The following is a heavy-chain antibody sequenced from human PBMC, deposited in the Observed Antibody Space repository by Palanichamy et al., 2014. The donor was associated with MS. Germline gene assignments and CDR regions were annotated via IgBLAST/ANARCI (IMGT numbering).Heavy chain of an antibody. D-gene: IGHD2-21*01. Sequence: QVQFVQSGAEVKKPGASVKVSCKTSGYTFSTYAMNWVRQAPGQRLEWIGWINTGNGKTKYSQQFQGRVTITRDTSASTAYMDLSSLRFEDTAVYYCASRRTPGDCGDETCDSAFDYWGQGTLVTVSS. CDR3: ASRRTPGDCGDETCDSAFDY. V-gene: IGHV1-3*04. CDR2: INTGNGKT. J-gene: IGHJ4*02. CDR1: GYTFSTYA.